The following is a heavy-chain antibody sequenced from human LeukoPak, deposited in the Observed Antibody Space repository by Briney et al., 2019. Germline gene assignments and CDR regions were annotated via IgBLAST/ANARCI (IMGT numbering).Heavy chain of an antibody. CDR2: FHHTAGT. CDR1: GDSISGDY. J-gene: IGHJ3*02. D-gene: IGHD3-22*01. Sequence: SETLSLTCTVSGDSISGDYWSWIRQSPGKGLEWIGYFHHTAGTRYNPSLQSRVTISIDPSRNHFSLKLNSLSAADTAVYFCARLLDYDSSGDPDTFDIWGQGTMVTVSS. V-gene: IGHV4-59*08. CDR3: ARLLDYDSSGDPDTFDI.